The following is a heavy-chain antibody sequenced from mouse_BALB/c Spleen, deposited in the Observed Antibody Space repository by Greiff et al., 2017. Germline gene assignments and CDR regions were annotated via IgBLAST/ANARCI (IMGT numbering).Heavy chain of an antibody. J-gene: IGHJ4*01. CDR2: INSNGGST. CDR1: GFTFSSYG. V-gene: IGHV5-6-3*01. Sequence: EVQRVESGGGLVQPGGSLKLSCAASGFTFSSYGMSWVRQTPDKRLELVATINSNGGSTYYPDSVKGRFTISRDNAKNTLYLQMSSLKSEDTAMYYCARDPVRAMDYWGQGTSVTVSS. D-gene: IGHD2-14*01. CDR3: ARDPVRAMDY.